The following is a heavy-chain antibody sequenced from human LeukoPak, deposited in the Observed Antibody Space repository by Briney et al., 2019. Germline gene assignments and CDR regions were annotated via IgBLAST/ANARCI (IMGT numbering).Heavy chain of an antibody. J-gene: IGHJ4*02. V-gene: IGHV4-59*02. CDR1: GASVSTYY. CDR2: IYYSGST. D-gene: IGHD6-13*01. Sequence: PSETLSLTCTVSGASVSTYYWTWIRQPPGKGLEWIGYIYYSGSTNYNPSLKSRVTISLDTSKNQFSLKLSSVTAADTAVYYCVRHGWGSSWYPDYWGQGTLVTVSS. CDR3: VRHGWGSSWYPDY.